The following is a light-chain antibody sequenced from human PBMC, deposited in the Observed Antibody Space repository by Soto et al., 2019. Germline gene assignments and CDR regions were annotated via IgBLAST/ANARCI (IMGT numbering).Light chain of an antibody. Sequence: QSVLTQPPSVSAAPGQKVTISCSGSSSNIGNNYVSWYQQLPGTAPKLLIYDINKRPSGIPDRFSGSKSGTSATLGITGLQTGDEADYYCGTWDSSLSAGGVFGGGTKVTVL. CDR1: SSNIGNNY. CDR2: DIN. V-gene: IGLV1-51*01. CDR3: GTWDSSLSAGGV. J-gene: IGLJ2*01.